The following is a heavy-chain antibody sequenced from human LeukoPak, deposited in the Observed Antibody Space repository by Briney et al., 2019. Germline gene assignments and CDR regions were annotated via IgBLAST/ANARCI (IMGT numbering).Heavy chain of an antibody. CDR1: GGSISSYY. CDR3: ARIGSCPHCXWFDP. Sequence: SETLSLTCTVSGGSISSYYWSWIRQPPGKGLKWIGYTYYSGSTNYNPSLKSRVTISVDTSKNQFSLKLNSVTAADTAVYYCARIGSCPHCXWFDPWGQGTLVTVSS. J-gene: IGHJ5*02. D-gene: IGHD1-26*01. CDR2: TYYSGST. V-gene: IGHV4-59*08.